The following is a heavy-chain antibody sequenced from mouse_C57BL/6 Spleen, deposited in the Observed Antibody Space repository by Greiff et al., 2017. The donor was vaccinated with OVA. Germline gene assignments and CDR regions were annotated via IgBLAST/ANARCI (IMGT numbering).Heavy chain of an antibody. D-gene: IGHD4-1*01. V-gene: IGHV2-6-1*01. J-gene: IGHJ4*01. CDR1: GFSLTSYG. CDR3: ARHTNWGAMDY. CDR2: IWSDGST. Sequence: QVHVKQSGPGLVAPSQSLSITCTVSGFSLTSYGVHWVRQPPGKGLEWLVVIWSDGSTTYNSALKSRLSISKDNSKSQVFLKMNSLQTDDTAMYYCARHTNWGAMDYWGQGTSVTVSS.